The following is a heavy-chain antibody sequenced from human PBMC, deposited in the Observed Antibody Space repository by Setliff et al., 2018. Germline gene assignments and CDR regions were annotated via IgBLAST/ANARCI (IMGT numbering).Heavy chain of an antibody. Sequence: SETLSLTCTVSGGSISSSSYYWGWIRQPPGKGLEWIGSIYYSGSTYYNPSLKSRVTISVATSKNQFSLKLSSVTAADTAVYYCTRHPFGGVVAGTSIYNWFDPWGQGTLVTVSS. CDR3: TRHPFGGVVAGTSIYNWFDP. CDR1: GGSISSSSYY. D-gene: IGHD3-3*01. V-gene: IGHV4-39*01. CDR2: IYYSGST. J-gene: IGHJ5*02.